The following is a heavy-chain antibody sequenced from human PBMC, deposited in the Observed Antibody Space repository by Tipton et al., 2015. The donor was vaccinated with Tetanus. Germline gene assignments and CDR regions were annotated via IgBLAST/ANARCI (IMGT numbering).Heavy chain of an antibody. J-gene: IGHJ4*02. CDR1: GGSFSGYY. V-gene: IGHV4-34*01. Sequence: GLVKPSETLSLTCAVYGGSFSGYYWSWIRQPPGKGLEWIGEINHSGSTNYNPSLKSRVTISVDTSKNQFSLKLSSVTAADTAVYYCARGFYDISGLNYYFDYWGQGTLVTVSS. D-gene: IGHD3-22*01. CDR2: INHSGST. CDR3: ARGFYDISGLNYYFDY.